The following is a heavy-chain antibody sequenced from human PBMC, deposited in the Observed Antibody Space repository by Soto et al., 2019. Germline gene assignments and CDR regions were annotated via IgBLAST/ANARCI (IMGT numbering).Heavy chain of an antibody. CDR2: ISSSSSYI. Sequence: GGSLRLSCAASGFTFSSYSMNWVRQAPGKGLEWVSSISSSSSYIYYADSVKGRFTISRDNAKNSLYLQMNSLRAEDTAVYYCARDPSIAAADTPTGWFDPWGQGTLVTVSS. CDR3: ARDPSIAAADTPTGWFDP. J-gene: IGHJ5*02. V-gene: IGHV3-21*01. CDR1: GFTFSSYS. D-gene: IGHD6-13*01.